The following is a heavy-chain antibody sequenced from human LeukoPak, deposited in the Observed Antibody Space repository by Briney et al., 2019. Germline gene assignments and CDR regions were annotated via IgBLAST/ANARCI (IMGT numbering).Heavy chain of an antibody. CDR1: GGSISSGDYY. CDR2: VYYSGST. V-gene: IGHV4-30-4*01. CDR3: ARVVVRGVTDY. D-gene: IGHD3-10*01. J-gene: IGHJ4*02. Sequence: SETLSLTCTVSGGSISSGDYYWSWIRQPPGKGLEWIGYVYYSGSTYYNPSLKSRVTISVDTSKNQFSLKLSSVTAADTAVYYCARVVVRGVTDYWGQGTLVTVSS.